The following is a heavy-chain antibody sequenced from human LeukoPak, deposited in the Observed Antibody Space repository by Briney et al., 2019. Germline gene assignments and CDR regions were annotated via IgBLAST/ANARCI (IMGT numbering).Heavy chain of an antibody. Sequence: GGSLRLSCAASGFSFTSYWMSWVRQAPGKGLEWVANIKPDGSEKYFVDSVKGRFTISRDNTKNSLYLLTNSLRVEDTAVYYCARSPDGFDYWGQGTLVTVSS. V-gene: IGHV3-7*01. CDR2: IKPDGSEK. CDR1: GFSFTSYW. CDR3: ARSPDGFDY. J-gene: IGHJ4*02.